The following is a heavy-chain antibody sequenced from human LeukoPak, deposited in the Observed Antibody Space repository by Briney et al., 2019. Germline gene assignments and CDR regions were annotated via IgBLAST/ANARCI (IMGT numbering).Heavy chain of an antibody. CDR3: ARGKSGSWLQLLDY. CDR2: MNPNSGNM. CDR1: GYTFSSYD. V-gene: IGHV1-8*01. Sequence: SVKVSCKGSGYTFSSYDINWVRQASGQGLEGMGGMNPNSGNMAYAEKFQGRITMTRNTSISTGYMELSSLISEDTAVYYCARGKSGSWLQLLDYWGQGTLVTVP. J-gene: IGHJ4*02. D-gene: IGHD5-24*01.